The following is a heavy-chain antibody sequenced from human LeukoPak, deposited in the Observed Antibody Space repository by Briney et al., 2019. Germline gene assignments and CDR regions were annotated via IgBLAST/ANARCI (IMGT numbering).Heavy chain of an antibody. Sequence: GGSLRLSCAASGFTVSSNYMSWVRQAPGKGLEWVALISYDGGNKYYADSVKGRFTISRDNSKNTLYLQLNSLTAEDTAVYYCAKRGSTWYYADYWGQGTLVTVSS. CDR2: ISYDGGNK. CDR1: GFTVSSNY. D-gene: IGHD6-13*01. J-gene: IGHJ4*02. CDR3: AKRGSTWYYADY. V-gene: IGHV3-30*18.